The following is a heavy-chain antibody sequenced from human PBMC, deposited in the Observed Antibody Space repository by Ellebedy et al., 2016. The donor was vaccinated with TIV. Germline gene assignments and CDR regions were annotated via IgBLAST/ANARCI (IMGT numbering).Heavy chain of an antibody. Sequence: GESLKISCAASGFAFGGFAMNWVRQAPGQGLEWVSVITGSGGSTYYADSVKGRLTISRDNSKNTLYLQMNSLRADDTAVYYCARSPYTGYSDLGFDYWGQGSLVTVSS. CDR2: ITGSGGST. J-gene: IGHJ4*02. D-gene: IGHD2-2*02. V-gene: IGHV3-23*01. CDR1: GFAFGGFA. CDR3: ARSPYTGYSDLGFDY.